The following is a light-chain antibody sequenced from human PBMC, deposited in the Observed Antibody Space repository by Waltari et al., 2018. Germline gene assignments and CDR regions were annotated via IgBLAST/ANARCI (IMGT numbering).Light chain of an antibody. V-gene: IGKV3-20*01. CDR3: QQYGSSPQT. J-gene: IGKJ1*01. CDR1: QSVSSSP. CDR2: GAS. Sequence: IVLTQSPGTLSLSPGERATLSCRASQSVSSSPLAWYQQKPGQAPRLPIYGASSRATGIPDRFSGSGSGTDFTLTISRLEPEDFAVYYCQQYGSSPQTFGQGTKVEIK.